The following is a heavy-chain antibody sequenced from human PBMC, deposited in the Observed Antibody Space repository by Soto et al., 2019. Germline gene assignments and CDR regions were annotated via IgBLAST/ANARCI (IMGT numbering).Heavy chain of an antibody. V-gene: IGHV6-1*01. Sequence: SQTLSLTCAISGDSVSSNCAAWNWIRQSPSRGLEWLGRTYYRSKWYNDYAVSVKSRITINPDTSKNQFSLQLNSVTPEGTAVYYCARGRTGWLVPNYGMDVWGQGTTVTASS. CDR3: ARGRTGWLVPNYGMDV. CDR2: TYYRSKWYN. CDR1: GDSVSSNCAA. J-gene: IGHJ6*02. D-gene: IGHD6-19*01.